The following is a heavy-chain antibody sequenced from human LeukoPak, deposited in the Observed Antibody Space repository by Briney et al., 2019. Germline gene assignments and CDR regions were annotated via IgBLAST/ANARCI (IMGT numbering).Heavy chain of an antibody. D-gene: IGHD2-15*01. Sequence: PGGSLRLSCAASGFTFSSYGMHWVRQAPGKGLEWVAFIRYDGSNKYYADSVKGRFSISRDNSKSTLYLQMNSLRAEDTAVYYCAKGDCSGGSCYSEGTFDYWGQGTLVTVSS. CDR3: AKGDCSGGSCYSEGTFDY. CDR1: GFTFSSYG. CDR2: IRYDGSNK. V-gene: IGHV3-30*02. J-gene: IGHJ4*02.